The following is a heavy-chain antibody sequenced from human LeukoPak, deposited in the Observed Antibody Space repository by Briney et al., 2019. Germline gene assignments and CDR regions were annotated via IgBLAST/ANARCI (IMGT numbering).Heavy chain of an antibody. D-gene: IGHD5-24*01. CDR2: ISYDGSNK. J-gene: IGHJ4*02. Sequence: PGGSLRLSCAASGFTFSSYGMHWVRQAPGKGLEWVAVISYDGSNKYYADSVEGRFTISRDNSKNTLYLQMNSLRAEDTAVYYCAMRGGYNYNDYWGQGTLVTVSS. CDR3: AMRGGYNYNDY. CDR1: GFTFSSYG. V-gene: IGHV3-30*03.